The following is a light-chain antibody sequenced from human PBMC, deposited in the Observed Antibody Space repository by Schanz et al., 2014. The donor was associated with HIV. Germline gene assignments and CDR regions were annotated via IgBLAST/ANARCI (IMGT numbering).Light chain of an antibody. CDR1: SSNIGSNS. CDR2: SNN. V-gene: IGLV1-44*01. Sequence: QSVLTQPPSASGTPGQRVTISCSGSSSNIGSNSVSWYLQLPGTAPKLLIYSNNQRPSGVPDRFSGSKSGITASLTVSGLQAEDEADYYCVSYTGTNNPVFGGGTKLTVL. J-gene: IGLJ2*01. CDR3: VSYTGTNNPV.